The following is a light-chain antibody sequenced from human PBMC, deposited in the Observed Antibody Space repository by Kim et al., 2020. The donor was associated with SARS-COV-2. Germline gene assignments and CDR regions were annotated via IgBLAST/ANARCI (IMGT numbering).Light chain of an antibody. CDR3: QQYYSTPLT. J-gene: IGKJ4*01. V-gene: IGKV4-1*01. CDR1: QSVLYTSNNKNY. Sequence: ATINCRSSQSVLYTSNNKNYLAWYQQKPGQPPKLLIYSASTRESGVPDRFSGSGSGTYFTLTISSLQAEDVAVYYCQQYYSTPLTFGGGTKVDIK. CDR2: SAS.